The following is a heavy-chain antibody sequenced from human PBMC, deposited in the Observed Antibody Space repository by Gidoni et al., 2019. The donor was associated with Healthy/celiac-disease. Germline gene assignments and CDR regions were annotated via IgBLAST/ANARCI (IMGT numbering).Heavy chain of an antibody. CDR2: TIPSLCIA. D-gene: IGHD7-27*01. V-gene: IGHV1-69*04. CDR3: AGGGRWRTGAGDYFDY. CDR1: GGTIGSCA. Sequence: QIQRVKSGAEVKKPGSSVKVSCTASGGTIGSCAISWVRQAPGQGLEWMGRTIPSLCIANYAQECQGRVTITADKSTSTAYMELGSLRSEDTAVYYCAGGGRWRTGAGDYFDYWGQGTLVTVAS. J-gene: IGHJ4*02.